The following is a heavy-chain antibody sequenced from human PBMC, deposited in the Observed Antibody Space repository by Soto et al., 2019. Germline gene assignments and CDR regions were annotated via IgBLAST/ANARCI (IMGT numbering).Heavy chain of an antibody. V-gene: IGHV1-69*13. Sequence: ASVKVSCKASGGTFSSYAISWVRQAPGQGLEWMGGIIPIFGTANYAQKFQGRVTITADESTSTAYMELSSLRSEDTAVYYCARDPRALRSDWFNPWGQGTLVTVS. CDR1: GGTFSSYA. CDR3: ARDPRALRSDWFNP. D-gene: IGHD3-3*01. J-gene: IGHJ5*02. CDR2: IIPIFGTA.